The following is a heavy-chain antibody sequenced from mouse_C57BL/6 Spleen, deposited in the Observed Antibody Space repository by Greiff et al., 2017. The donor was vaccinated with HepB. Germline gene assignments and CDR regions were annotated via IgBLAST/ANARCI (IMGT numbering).Heavy chain of an antibody. CDR2: IDPSDSET. J-gene: IGHJ1*03. CDR3: ARYYYGSSRYFDV. Sequence: QVQLQQPGAELVRPGSSVKLSCKASGYTFTSYWMHWVKQRPIQGLEWIGNIDPSDSETHYNQKFKDKATLTVDKSSSTAYMRLSSLTSADSAVYYCARYYYGSSRYFDVWGTGTTVTVSS. D-gene: IGHD1-1*01. V-gene: IGHV1-52*01. CDR1: GYTFTSYW.